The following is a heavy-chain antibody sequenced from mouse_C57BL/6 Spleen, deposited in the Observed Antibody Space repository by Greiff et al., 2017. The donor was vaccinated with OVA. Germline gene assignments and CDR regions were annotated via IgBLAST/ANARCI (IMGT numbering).Heavy chain of an antibody. D-gene: IGHD1-1*01. V-gene: IGHV1-52*01. CDR3: ARESITRGFAY. Sequence: VQLQQPGAELVRPGSSVKLSCKASGYTFTSYWMHWVKQRPIQGLEWIGNIDPSDSETHYNQKFTDKATLTVDKSSSTAYMQLSSLTSEDSAVYYCARESITRGFAYWGQGTLVTVSA. CDR1: GYTFTSYW. CDR2: IDPSDSET. J-gene: IGHJ3*01.